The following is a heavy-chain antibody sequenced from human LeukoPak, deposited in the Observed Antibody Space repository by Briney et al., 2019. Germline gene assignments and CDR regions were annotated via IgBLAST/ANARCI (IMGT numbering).Heavy chain of an antibody. CDR2: IYYSGST. J-gene: IGHJ2*01. V-gene: IGHV4-39*07. Sequence: SETLSLTCTVSGGSISSSSYYWGWIRQPPGKGLEWIGSIYYSGSTNYNPSLKSRVTISVDTSKNQFSLKLNSVTAADTAVYYCARDQFHYDSGGYSWYFDLWGRGTLVTVSS. CDR3: ARDQFHYDSGGYSWYFDL. D-gene: IGHD3-22*01. CDR1: GGSISSSSYY.